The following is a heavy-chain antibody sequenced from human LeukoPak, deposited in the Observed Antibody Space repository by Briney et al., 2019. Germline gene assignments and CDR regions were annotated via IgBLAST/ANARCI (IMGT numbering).Heavy chain of an antibody. D-gene: IGHD2-2*02. CDR1: GFTFSSYA. CDR3: ANRSEGVPAAIQVPYYYYYYYMDV. V-gene: IGHV3-23*01. CDR2: ISGSGGST. Sequence: GGSLRLSCAASGFTFSSYAMSWVRQAPGKGLEWVSAISGSGGSTYYADSVKGRFTISRDNSKNTLYLQMNSLRAEDTAVYYCANRSEGVPAAIQVPYYYYYYYMDVWGKGTTVTVSS. J-gene: IGHJ6*03.